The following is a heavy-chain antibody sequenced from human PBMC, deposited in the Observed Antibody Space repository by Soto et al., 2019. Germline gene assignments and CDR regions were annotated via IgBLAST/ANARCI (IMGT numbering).Heavy chain of an antibody. Sequence: QVQVVESGGGVVQPGRSLRLSCAASGFSFTNYGMQWVRQAPGKGLDWVALISKDGSDEYYADSVKGRFTISRDNSKNPLYLQMNSLRPEDTAVYYCAAGYSFGDYWGQGTLVTVSS. CDR3: AAGYSFGDY. CDR2: ISKDGSDE. V-gene: IGHV3-30*03. CDR1: GFSFTNYG. D-gene: IGHD5-18*01. J-gene: IGHJ4*02.